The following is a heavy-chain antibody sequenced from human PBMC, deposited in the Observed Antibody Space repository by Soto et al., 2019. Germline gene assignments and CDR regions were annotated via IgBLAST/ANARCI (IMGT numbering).Heavy chain of an antibody. Sequence: ASVKVSCKASGYTFASYGISWVRQAPGQGLEWMGWISAYNGNTNFAQKLQGRVTMTTDTSTSTAYMELRSLRSGDTAVYYCARVKRGYSYGFSLFDYWGQGTLVTVSS. V-gene: IGHV1-18*01. J-gene: IGHJ4*02. CDR3: ARVKRGYSYGFSLFDY. CDR1: GYTFASYG. CDR2: ISAYNGNT. D-gene: IGHD5-18*01.